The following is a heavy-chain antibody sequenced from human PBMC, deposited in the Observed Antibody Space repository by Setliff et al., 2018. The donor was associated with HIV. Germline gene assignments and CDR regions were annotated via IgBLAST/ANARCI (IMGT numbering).Heavy chain of an antibody. V-gene: IGHV1-8*02. J-gene: IGHJ6*02. CDR1: GYTFTNYD. D-gene: IGHD3-9*01. CDR3: ARGSHIYEILTGDVVWHYYYYGMDV. Sequence: ASVKVSCKASGYTFTNYDINWVRQVSGQGLEWMAWMNPASGNTGYAQKFQGRVTMTRNTSISTAYMELSDLTAEDTAVYYCARGSHIYEILTGDVVWHYYYYGMDVWGHGTTVTVS. CDR2: MNPASGNT.